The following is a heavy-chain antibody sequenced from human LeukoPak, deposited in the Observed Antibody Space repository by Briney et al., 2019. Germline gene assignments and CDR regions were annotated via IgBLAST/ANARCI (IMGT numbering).Heavy chain of an antibody. CDR1: GGSISSYY. V-gene: IGHV4-59*01. CDR2: IYYSGST. J-gene: IGHJ3*02. CDR3: ASKYSSGWYEAFDI. Sequence: PSETLSLTCTVSGGSISSYYWSWIRQPLGKGLEWIGYIYYSGSTNYNPSLKSRVTISVDTSKNQFSLKLSSVTAADTAVYYCASKYSSGWYEAFDIWGQGTMVTVSS. D-gene: IGHD6-19*01.